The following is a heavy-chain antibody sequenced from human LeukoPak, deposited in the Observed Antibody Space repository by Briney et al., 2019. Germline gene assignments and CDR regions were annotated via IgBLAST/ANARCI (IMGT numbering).Heavy chain of an antibody. CDR2: IYHSGST. V-gene: IGHV4-30-2*01. J-gene: IGHJ3*02. CDR1: GGSISSGGYS. Sequence: SETLSLTCAVSGGSISSGGYSWSWIRQPPGKGLEWIGYIYHSGSTYYNPSLKSRVTISVDTSKNQFSLKLSSVTAADTAVYYCARQYGAFDIWGQGTMVTVSS. CDR3: ARQYGAFDI. D-gene: IGHD4-17*01.